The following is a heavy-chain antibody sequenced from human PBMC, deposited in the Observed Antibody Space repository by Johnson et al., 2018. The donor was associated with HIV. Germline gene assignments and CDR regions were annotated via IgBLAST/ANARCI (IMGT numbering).Heavy chain of an antibody. J-gene: IGHJ3*01. Sequence: LVESGGGLVQPGRSLRLSCAASGFTFDDYAMHWVRQAPGKGLEWVSGISWNSGSIGYADSVKGRFTISRDNANNSLYLQMNSLRAEDTALYYCAKDISTYYYDSSGPIGSWGQGTMVTVSS. CDR2: ISWNSGSI. CDR3: AKDISTYYYDSSGPIGS. D-gene: IGHD3-22*01. CDR1: GFTFDDYA. V-gene: IGHV3-9*01.